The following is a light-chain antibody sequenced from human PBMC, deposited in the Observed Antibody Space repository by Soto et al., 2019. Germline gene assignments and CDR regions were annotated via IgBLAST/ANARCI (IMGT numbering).Light chain of an antibody. CDR2: DAS. V-gene: IGKV1-33*01. J-gene: IGKJ5*01. CDR1: QDISNY. CDR3: QQYDSLPIT. Sequence: DIQLTQSPSSLPASVGDRVTITCQASQDISNYLNWYQQKPGKAPELLINDASNLEMGVQSRFSGVGSGTDFTFTISSMQPEDIATYFCQQYDSLPITFGQGTRLEIK.